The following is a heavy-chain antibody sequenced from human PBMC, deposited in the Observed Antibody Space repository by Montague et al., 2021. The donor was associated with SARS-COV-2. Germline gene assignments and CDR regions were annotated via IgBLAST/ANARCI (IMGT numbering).Heavy chain of an antibody. CDR2: VHYNGRT. V-gene: IGHV4-39*01. J-gene: IGHJ4*02. CDR3: TRHVHMTWPEPSPGFDY. CDR1: GDSISSSSYN. Sequence: SETLSLTCTVSGDSISSSSYNWGWIRQPPGKGLEWIGSVHYNGRTYYNPSLKSRVTIYVDTSKNQISLRLSSMTAADTAVYYSTRHVHMTWPEPSPGFDYWGQGTLVTVSS. D-gene: IGHD1-1*01.